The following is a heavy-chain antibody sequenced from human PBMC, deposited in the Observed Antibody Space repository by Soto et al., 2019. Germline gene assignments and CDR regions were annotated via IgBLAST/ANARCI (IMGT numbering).Heavy chain of an antibody. V-gene: IGHV3-49*03. J-gene: IGHJ6*02. CDR3: TRGRMYYDILTGFINPYGMDV. CDR1: GFTFGDYA. Sequence: PGGSLRLSCTASGFTFGDYAMSWFRQSPGKGLEWVGFIRSKAYGGTTENAASVKGRFTISRDDSKSIAYLQMNSLKTEDTAVYYCTRGRMYYDILTGFINPYGMDVWGQGTTVTVSS. CDR2: IRSKAYGGTT. D-gene: IGHD3-9*01.